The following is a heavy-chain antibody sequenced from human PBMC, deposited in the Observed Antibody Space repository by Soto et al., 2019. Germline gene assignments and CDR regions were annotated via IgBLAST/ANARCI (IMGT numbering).Heavy chain of an antibody. CDR3: AREATYYYDSSGYRSHFQR. CDR1: GGTFSSYA. J-gene: IGHJ1*01. CDR2: IIPIFGTA. D-gene: IGHD3-22*01. V-gene: IGHV1-69*13. Sequence: SVKVSCKASGGTFSSYAISWVRQAPGQGLEWMGGIIPIFGTANYAQKFQGRVTITADESTSTAYMELSSLRSEDTAVYYCAREATYYYDSSGYRSHFQRWGQGTLVTV.